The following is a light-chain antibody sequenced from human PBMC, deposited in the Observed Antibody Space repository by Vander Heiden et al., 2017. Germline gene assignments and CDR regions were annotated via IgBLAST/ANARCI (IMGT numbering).Light chain of an antibody. CDR1: SSDVCAYKY. V-gene: IGLV2-14*03. Sequence: QSALTQPASVSGSPGQSITISCTGTSSDVCAYKYVSWYQHHPGKVPKLMIYDVSNRPSGVSNRFSGSKSGNTASLTISGLQAEDEADYYCSSYTSSSTLVFGGGTKLTVL. CDR2: DVS. J-gene: IGLJ2*01. CDR3: SSYTSSSTLV.